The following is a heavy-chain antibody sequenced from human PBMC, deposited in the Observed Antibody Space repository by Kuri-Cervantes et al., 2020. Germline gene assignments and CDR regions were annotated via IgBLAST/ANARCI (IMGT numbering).Heavy chain of an antibody. CDR1: GGSVSSGRYY. CDR2: IFYSGST. Sequence: SETLSLTCTVSGGSVSSGRYYWSWIRQPPGKGLEWIGYIFYSGSTNYNPSLKSRVTISVDMSKSQFSLNLSFVTAADTVVYYCARESGETDAFDIWGQGTMVTVSS. J-gene: IGHJ3*02. V-gene: IGHV4-61*01. D-gene: IGHD7-27*01. CDR3: ARESGETDAFDI.